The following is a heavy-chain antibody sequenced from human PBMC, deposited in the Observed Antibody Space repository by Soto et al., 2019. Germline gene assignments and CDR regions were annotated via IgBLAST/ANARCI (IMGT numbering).Heavy chain of an antibody. CDR1: GDSISNYH. CDR3: ARGGYDFWSGLPQSMDV. V-gene: IGHV4-59*01. CDR2: MYFSGST. J-gene: IGHJ6*02. Sequence: SETLSLTCTVSGDSISNYHWNWIRQPPGKGLEWIAYMYFSGSTNYNPSLKSRVTISVDTSKNQFSLKLSSVTAADTAVYYCARGGYDFWSGLPQSMDVWGQGTTVTVSS. D-gene: IGHD3-3*01.